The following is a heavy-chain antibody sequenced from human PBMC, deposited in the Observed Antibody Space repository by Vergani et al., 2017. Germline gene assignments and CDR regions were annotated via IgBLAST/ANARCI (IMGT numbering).Heavy chain of an antibody. Sequence: EVQLVESGGGLVQPGGSLRLSCAASGFSFSTYSMTWVRQAPGKGLEWVSFIRSSSSPGYYADSVKGRFTISRDNSKNSLYLQMNSLRAEETAVYYCARAGYSYGLDYWGQGTLVTVSS. D-gene: IGHD5-18*01. V-gene: IGHV3-48*01. CDR1: GFSFSTYS. CDR2: IRSSSSPG. J-gene: IGHJ4*02. CDR3: ARAGYSYGLDY.